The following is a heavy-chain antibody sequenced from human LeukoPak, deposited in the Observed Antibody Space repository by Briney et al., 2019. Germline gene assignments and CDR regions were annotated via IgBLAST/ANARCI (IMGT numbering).Heavy chain of an antibody. CDR2: IKSDGGT. Sequence: GGSLRLSCAASGFTFSTYWMHWVRQAPGKGLVWVSRIKSDGGTNYADSVKGRFTISRDNAKKTVSLQMDSLRPEDTGVYYCARAPSEIGGYYLEYFRHWGQGTLVTVSS. CDR1: GFTFSTYW. J-gene: IGHJ1*01. D-gene: IGHD3-22*01. CDR3: ARAPSEIGGYYLEYFRH. V-gene: IGHV3-74*01.